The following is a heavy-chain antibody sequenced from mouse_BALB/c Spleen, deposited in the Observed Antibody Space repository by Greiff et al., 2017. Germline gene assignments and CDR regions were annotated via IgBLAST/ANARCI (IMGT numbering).Heavy chain of an antibody. CDR3: ARRGNYYGSSSFAY. D-gene: IGHD1-1*01. CDR1: GYTFSSYW. CDR2: ILPGSGST. V-gene: IGHV1-9*01. Sequence: VQLQQSGAELMKPGASVKISCKATGYTFSSYWIEWVKQRPGHGLEWIGEILPGSGSTNYNEKFKGKATFTADTSSNTAYMQLSSLTSEDSAVYYCARRGNYYGSSSFAYWGQGTLVTVSA. J-gene: IGHJ3*01.